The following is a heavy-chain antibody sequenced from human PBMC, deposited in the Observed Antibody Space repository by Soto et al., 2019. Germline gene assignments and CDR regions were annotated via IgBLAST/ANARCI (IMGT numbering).Heavy chain of an antibody. Sequence: PGGSLRLSCAASGFSFSTYSMKWVRQAPGKGLEWVSYIRSSSSTIFYTDSVKGRFTVSRDNSKNTLFLQMNSLRVEDTCIYYCAKGCYFSEGHGDYYQYWGQGTLVTVSS. CDR1: GFSFSTYS. D-gene: IGHD2-8*01. J-gene: IGHJ1*01. CDR3: AKGCYFSEGHGDYYQY. CDR2: IRSSSSTI. V-gene: IGHV3-48*01.